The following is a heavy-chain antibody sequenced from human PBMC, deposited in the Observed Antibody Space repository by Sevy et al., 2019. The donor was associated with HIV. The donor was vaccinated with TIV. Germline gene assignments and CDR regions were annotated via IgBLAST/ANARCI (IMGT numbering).Heavy chain of an antibody. CDR3: ARATGTEALDAFDF. J-gene: IGHJ3*01. Sequence: GGSLRLSCAASGFTFSTYSMNWVRQAPGKGLEWVSSISNDYYYIYYADSGKGRFTMSRDNAKNSLYLQMNNLRAEDTAVYYCARATGTEALDAFDFWGQGTRVTFSS. D-gene: IGHD1-1*01. CDR2: ISNDYYYI. V-gene: IGHV3-21*01. CDR1: GFTFSTYS.